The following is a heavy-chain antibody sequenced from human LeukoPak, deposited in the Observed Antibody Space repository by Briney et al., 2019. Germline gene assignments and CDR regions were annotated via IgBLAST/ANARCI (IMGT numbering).Heavy chain of an antibody. V-gene: IGHV4-34*01. Sequence: PSETLSLTCAIYGGSFSGYYWSWIRQPPGKGLEWIGELNHSGSTNYNPSLKSRVTISVDTSKNQFSLKLSSVTAADTAVYYCAREAPTRGGYCTNGVCSYENAFDIWGQGTMVTVSS. CDR3: AREAPTRGGYCTNGVCSYENAFDI. CDR1: GGSFSGYY. D-gene: IGHD2-8*01. CDR2: LNHSGST. J-gene: IGHJ3*02.